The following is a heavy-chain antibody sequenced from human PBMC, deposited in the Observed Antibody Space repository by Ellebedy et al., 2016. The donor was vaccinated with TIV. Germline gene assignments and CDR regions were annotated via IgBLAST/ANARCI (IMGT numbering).Heavy chain of an antibody. D-gene: IGHD1-26*01. Sequence: GESLKISCEASGFTFSNCAMSWVRQAPGKGLEWVSGISWNSGSIGYADSVKGRFTISRDNAKNSLYLQMNSLRAEDTAVYYCAREGWELPMSLDYWGQGTLVTVSS. CDR3: AREGWELPMSLDY. J-gene: IGHJ4*02. V-gene: IGHV3-20*04. CDR1: GFTFSNCA. CDR2: ISWNSGSI.